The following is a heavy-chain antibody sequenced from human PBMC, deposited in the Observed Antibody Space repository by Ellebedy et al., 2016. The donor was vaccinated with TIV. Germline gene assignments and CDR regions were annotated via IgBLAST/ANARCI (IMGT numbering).Heavy chain of an antibody. Sequence: PGGSLRLSCATSGFTFSTYHMHWVRQAPGKGLVWVSRISSDGTGTTYADSVKGRFTTSRDNAKSALYLQMNDLRAEDTAVYFCARDLDWVLFDYWGQGALVTVSS. CDR3: ARDLDWVLFDY. V-gene: IGHV3-74*01. D-gene: IGHD3-9*01. CDR1: GFTFSTYH. J-gene: IGHJ4*02. CDR2: ISSDGTGT.